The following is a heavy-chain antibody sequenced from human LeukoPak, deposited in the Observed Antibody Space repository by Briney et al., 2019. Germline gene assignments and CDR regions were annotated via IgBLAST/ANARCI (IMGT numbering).Heavy chain of an antibody. CDR3: WRGFSH. Sequence: PSETLSLTRAVYGGSFSDYYWSWLRQPPGKGLEWIGEIDHSGSTTYNPSLKRRVTISVDTTKNQFSLKLNSVTAADTAVYYCWRGFSHWGQGPLVTASS. CDR1: GGSFSDYY. CDR2: IDHSGST. V-gene: IGHV4-34*01. J-gene: IGHJ4*02. D-gene: IGHD3-3*01.